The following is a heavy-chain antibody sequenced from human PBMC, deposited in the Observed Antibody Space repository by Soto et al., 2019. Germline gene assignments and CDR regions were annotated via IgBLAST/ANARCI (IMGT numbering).Heavy chain of an antibody. CDR2: INPSVGNT. CDR3: ANFILSGHEYHYGMYV. Sequence: PAVKVSCKASGYSFTAYYIHWVRQAPGQGLEWMGIINPSVGNTRYTQNFQGRVTMTRDTSTNSVYLELSSLRSDDTAVYYCANFILSGHEYHYGMYVWGQGTTVTVSS. J-gene: IGHJ6*02. CDR1: GYSFTAYY. D-gene: IGHD3-16*02. V-gene: IGHV1-46*01.